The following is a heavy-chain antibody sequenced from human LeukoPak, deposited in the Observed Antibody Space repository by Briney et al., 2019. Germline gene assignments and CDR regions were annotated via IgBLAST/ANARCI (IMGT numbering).Heavy chain of an antibody. CDR1: GGSISSGDYY. Sequence: PSETLSLTCTVSGGSISSGDYYWSWIRQPPGKGLEWIGYIYYSGSTYYNPSLKSRVTISVDTSKNQFSLKLSSVTAADTAVYYCARGRKYYDFWSGYPDYYYYYGMDVWGQGTTVTVSS. CDR3: ARGRKYYDFWSGYPDYYYYYGMDV. V-gene: IGHV4-30-4*08. D-gene: IGHD3-3*01. CDR2: IYYSGST. J-gene: IGHJ6*02.